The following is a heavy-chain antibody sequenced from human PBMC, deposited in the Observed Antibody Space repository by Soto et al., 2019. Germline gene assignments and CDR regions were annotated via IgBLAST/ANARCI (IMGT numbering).Heavy chain of an antibody. CDR3: AKGEQYSGRIFDY. Sequence: QVQLQQSGPGLVKPSQTLSLTCAITGDSVSSNSAGWSWVRQSPSRGLEWLGRTYYRSKRDYEYAVSVRGRITINPHTPKDQYSLQLNSVTPEDTAVYFCAKGEQYSGRIFDYWGQGTLVTVSS. CDR1: GDSVSSNSAG. V-gene: IGHV6-1*01. D-gene: IGHD1-26*01. J-gene: IGHJ4*01. CDR2: TYYRSKRDY.